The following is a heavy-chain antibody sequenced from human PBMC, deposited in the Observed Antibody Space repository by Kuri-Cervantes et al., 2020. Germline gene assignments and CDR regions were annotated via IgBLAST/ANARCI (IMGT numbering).Heavy chain of an antibody. CDR3: ARNLGFAWFGGLWNYYYGMDV. D-gene: IGHD3-10*01. J-gene: IGHJ6*02. CDR1: GYTFTSYG. V-gene: IGHV1-18*01. Sequence: ASVKVSCKASGYTFTSYGISWVRQAPGQGLEWMGGISAYNGNTNYAQKLQGRVTMTTDTSTSTAYMELRSLRSDDTAVYYCARNLGFAWFGGLWNYYYGMDVWGQGTTVTVSS. CDR2: ISAYNGNT.